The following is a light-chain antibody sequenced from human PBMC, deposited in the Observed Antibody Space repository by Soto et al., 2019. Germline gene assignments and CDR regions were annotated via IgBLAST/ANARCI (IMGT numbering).Light chain of an antibody. CDR1: QSLNIY. V-gene: IGKV3-11*01. CDR3: QQRRSWPIT. CDR2: DAS. J-gene: IGKJ5*01. Sequence: EIVLTQSPATLSLSPGERATLSCRASQSLNIYLAWYHQKPGQAPRLLIYDASNRATGIPARFSGSGSETDFTLTISSLEPEDFAVYYCQQRRSWPITFGQGTRLEIK.